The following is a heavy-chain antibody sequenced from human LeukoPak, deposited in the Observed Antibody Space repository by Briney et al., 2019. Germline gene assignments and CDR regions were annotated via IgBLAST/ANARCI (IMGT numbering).Heavy chain of an antibody. D-gene: IGHD6-13*01. J-gene: IGHJ4*02. CDR3: ATDAGYSRRFDD. CDR2: IHTSGST. V-gene: IGHV4-61*09. CDR1: GGSISSSSYC. Sequence: SQTLSLTCTVSGGSISSSSYCWSWIRQPAGKGPEWIGHIHTSGSTNYDPSLKSRVTMSVDASKSQVSLKVNSVTAADTAVYYCATDAGYSRRFDDWGRGTLVTVSS.